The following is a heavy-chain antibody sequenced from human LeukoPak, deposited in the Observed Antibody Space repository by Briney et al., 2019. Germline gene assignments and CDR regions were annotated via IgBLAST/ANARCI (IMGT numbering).Heavy chain of an antibody. CDR1: GFTFSSYD. D-gene: IGHD6-19*01. V-gene: IGHV3-23*01. CDR2: IRPSGDNT. J-gene: IGHJ5*02. CDR3: ARVAGWHWFDP. Sequence: GGSLRLSCAASGFTFSSYDMTWVRQAPGRGLEWVSSIRPSGDNTYYGDSVKGRFTISRDNSKNTVYLQTNNMRVDDTAVYYCARVAGWHWFDPWGQETLVTVSS.